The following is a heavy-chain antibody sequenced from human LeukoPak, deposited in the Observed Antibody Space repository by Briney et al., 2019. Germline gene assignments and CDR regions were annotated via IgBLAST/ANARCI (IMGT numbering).Heavy chain of an antibody. D-gene: IGHD4-17*01. Sequence: KVSCKASGYTFTNYWINWVRQMPGKGLEWMGKIDPSDSYTSYSPSFQGHVTISADTSISTAYLQWSSLKASDTSMYYCATSLTTSRFDFWGQGTLVTVSS. CDR3: ATSLTTSRFDF. CDR2: IDPSDSYT. V-gene: IGHV5-10-1*01. J-gene: IGHJ4*02. CDR1: GYTFTNYW.